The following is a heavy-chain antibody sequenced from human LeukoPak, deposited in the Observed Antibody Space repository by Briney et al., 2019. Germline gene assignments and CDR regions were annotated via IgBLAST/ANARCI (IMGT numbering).Heavy chain of an antibody. V-gene: IGHV4-59*01. CDR1: GGSISSYY. Sequence: PSETLSLTCTVSGGSISSYYWSWIRQSPGKGLEWIGYIYYSGSTNYNPSLKSRVSISVDTSKNLFSLKLSSVTAADTAVYYCARDQGTYSSRWYGGWFDPWGQGTLVTVSS. J-gene: IGHJ5*02. D-gene: IGHD6-13*01. CDR3: ARDQGTYSSRWYGGWFDP. CDR2: IYYSGST.